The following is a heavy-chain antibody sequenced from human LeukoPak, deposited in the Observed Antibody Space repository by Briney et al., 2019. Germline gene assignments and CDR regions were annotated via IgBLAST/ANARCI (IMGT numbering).Heavy chain of an antibody. V-gene: IGHV3-7*01. CDR1: GFTFSDHP. CDR3: ATSSNAPGNH. Sequence: PGGSLRLSCAASGFTFSDHPMHWVRQAPGKGLEWVANIKEDGSAQYYVGSVKGRFTISRDNAKNSLNLQMNSLRAEDTAVYYCATSSNAPGNHWGQGTLVTVSS. D-gene: IGHD2-2*01. J-gene: IGHJ5*02. CDR2: IKEDGSAQ.